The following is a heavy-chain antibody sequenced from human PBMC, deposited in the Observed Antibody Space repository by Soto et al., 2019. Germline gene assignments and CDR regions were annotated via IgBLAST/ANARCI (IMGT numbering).Heavy chain of an antibody. CDR3: ARTSGYCSGGSCYSESYYYYGMDV. D-gene: IGHD2-15*01. V-gene: IGHV4-4*02. CDR2: IHHSGRT. J-gene: IGHJ6*02. Sequence: SETLSLTCSVSGDSISSGKWWSWVRQPPGKGLEWIGEIHHSGRTNYNPSLKSRVTISVDKSKNQFSLKMSSVAAADTAVYYCARTSGYCSGGSCYSESYYYYGMDVWGQGTTVTVSS. CDR1: GDSISSGKW.